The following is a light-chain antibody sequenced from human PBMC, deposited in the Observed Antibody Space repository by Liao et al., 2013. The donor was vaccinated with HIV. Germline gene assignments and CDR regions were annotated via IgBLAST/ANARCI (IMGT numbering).Light chain of an antibody. Sequence: SYVLTQPPSVSVAPGRTARVTCGGNNIETKSVHWYQQKPGQAPVLVIYFDTDRPSGITDRFSGSNSGNTATLTISRVEAGDEADYYCQVWDRSSDHWVFGGGTKLTVL. V-gene: IGLV3-21*01. CDR3: QVWDRSSDHWV. J-gene: IGLJ3*02. CDR2: FDT. CDR1: NIETKS.